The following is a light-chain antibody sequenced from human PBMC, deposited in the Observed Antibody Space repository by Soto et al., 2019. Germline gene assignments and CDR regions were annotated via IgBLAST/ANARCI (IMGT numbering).Light chain of an antibody. CDR2: DAS. J-gene: IGKJ5*01. Sequence: DIQMTQSPSSLSASIGDRVTFIFQASQDVSNFLNWYQQRPGKAPKLLIFDASNLQTGAPSRFSGGGSGTDFTFTISTLQPEDIATYYCQQYDSPPITFGQGTRLEIK. CDR3: QQYDSPPIT. V-gene: IGKV1-33*01. CDR1: QDVSNF.